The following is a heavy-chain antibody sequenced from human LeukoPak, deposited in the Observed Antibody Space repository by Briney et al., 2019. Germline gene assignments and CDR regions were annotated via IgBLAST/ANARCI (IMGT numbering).Heavy chain of an antibody. V-gene: IGHV3-23*01. CDR3: ANDRGYPRRGFDD. CDR2: VINTGTVT. Sequence: GGSLRLSCAASGFTFNNYAITWVRQAPGKGLEWVSSVINTGTVTYYADSVKGRFTISRDNSKNTVYLQMNRLRAEDTALYYCANDRGYPRRGFDDWGQGTLVTVSS. J-gene: IGHJ4*02. D-gene: IGHD3-10*01. CDR1: GFTFNNYA.